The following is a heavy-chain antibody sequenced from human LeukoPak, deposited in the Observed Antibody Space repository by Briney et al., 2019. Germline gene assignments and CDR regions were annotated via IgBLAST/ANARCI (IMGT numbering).Heavy chain of an antibody. D-gene: IGHD2-21*02. CDR2: ISGSGGST. V-gene: IGHV3-23*01. Sequence: GGSLRLSCAASGFTFSSYAMSWVRQAPGKGLEWVSAISGSGGSTYYADSVKGRFTISRDNSKNTLYLQMNSLRAEDTAVYYCAKDAGKLAYCGGDCYFWGQGTLVTVSS. J-gene: IGHJ4*02. CDR3: AKDAGKLAYCGGDCYF. CDR1: GFTFSSYA.